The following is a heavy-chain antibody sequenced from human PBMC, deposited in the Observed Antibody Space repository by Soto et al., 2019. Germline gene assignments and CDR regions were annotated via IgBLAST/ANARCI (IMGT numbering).Heavy chain of an antibody. CDR3: ARAHDFWGGRQQPIDS. Sequence: SETLSLTCAVSGGSITSGGYSWGWIRQPPGQGLEWIGYTYHSGNTYYNPSLKGRVTISLDHSRNQFSLRLSSVTAADTAVYYCARAHDFWGGRQQPIDSWGQGTLVTVSS. CDR2: TYHSGNT. D-gene: IGHD3-3*01. J-gene: IGHJ4*02. V-gene: IGHV4-30-2*01. CDR1: GGSITSGGYS.